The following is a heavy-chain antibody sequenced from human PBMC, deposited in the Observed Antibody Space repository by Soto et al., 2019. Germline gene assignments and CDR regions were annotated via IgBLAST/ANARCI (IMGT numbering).Heavy chain of an antibody. CDR1: GYSFAGYW. Sequence: GESLKISCSGSGYSFAGYWITWVRQKPGKGLEWMGRIDPSDSQTYYSPSFRGHVTISVTKSITTVFLQWSSLRASDTAMYYCARQIYDSDTGPNFQYYFDSWGQGTPVTVSS. J-gene: IGHJ4*02. D-gene: IGHD3-22*01. CDR2: IDPSDSQT. CDR3: ARQIYDSDTGPNFQYYFDS. V-gene: IGHV5-10-1*01.